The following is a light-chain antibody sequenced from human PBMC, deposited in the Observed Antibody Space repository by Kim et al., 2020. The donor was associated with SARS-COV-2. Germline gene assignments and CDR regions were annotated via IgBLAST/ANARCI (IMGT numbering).Light chain of an antibody. J-gene: IGKJ1*01. V-gene: IGKV3-20*01. CDR1: QSVSSSY. Sequence: PGERATLSCRASQSVSSSYLAWYQQKPGHAPSLLIYGASSRATGIPDRFSGSGSGTDFTLTISRLEPEDFAVYYCQQYGSSPPWTFGQGTKVDIK. CDR2: GAS. CDR3: QQYGSSPPWT.